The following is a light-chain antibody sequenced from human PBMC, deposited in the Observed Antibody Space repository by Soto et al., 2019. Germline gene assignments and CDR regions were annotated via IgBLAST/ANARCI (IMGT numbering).Light chain of an antibody. CDR2: KTS. Sequence: DIPMTQSPSTLSASVGDRVTITCRASQSTSSWLAWYQQKPGKAPKLLIYKTSSLESGVPSRFSGSGAGTEFTLTIGCLQADDFATYYCQQYSPYSYSFGQGTKVEIK. J-gene: IGKJ2*03. V-gene: IGKV1-5*03. CDR3: QQYSPYSYS. CDR1: QSTSSW.